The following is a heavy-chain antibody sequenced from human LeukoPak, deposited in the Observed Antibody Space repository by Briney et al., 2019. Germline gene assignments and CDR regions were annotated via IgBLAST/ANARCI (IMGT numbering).Heavy chain of an antibody. CDR2: IWYDGSNK. V-gene: IGHV3-33*06. CDR1: GFTFSSYG. J-gene: IGHJ4*02. Sequence: PGRSLRLSCAASGFTFSSYGMHWVRQAPGKGLEWVAVIWYDGSNKYYADSVKGRFTISRDNSKNTLYLQMNSLTGEDTAVYYCAKDWDYGDYKGGLDYWGQGTLVTASS. CDR3: AKDWDYGDYKGGLDY. D-gene: IGHD4-17*01.